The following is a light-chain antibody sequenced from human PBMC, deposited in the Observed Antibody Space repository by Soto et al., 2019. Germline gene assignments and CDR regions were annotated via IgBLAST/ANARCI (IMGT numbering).Light chain of an antibody. CDR2: DIS. CDR3: SSYTTSSTRV. V-gene: IGLV2-14*01. Sequence: QSALTQPASVSGSLGQSITMSCTGTSSDVGGYNYVSWYQQHPGKAPKLMIYDISNRPSGVSNRFSGSKSGNTASLTISGLLAEDEADYYCSSYTTSSTRVFGGGTKLTVL. J-gene: IGLJ2*01. CDR1: SSDVGGYNY.